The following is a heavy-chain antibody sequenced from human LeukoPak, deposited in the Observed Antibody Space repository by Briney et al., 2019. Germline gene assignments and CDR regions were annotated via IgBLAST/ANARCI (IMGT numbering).Heavy chain of an antibody. J-gene: IGHJ3*02. CDR2: INPNSGGT. CDR1: GYTFTGYY. D-gene: IGHD2-2*01. V-gene: IGHV1-2*02. Sequence: TSVKVSCKASGYTFTGYYMHWVRQAPGQGLEWMGWINPNSGGTNYAQKLQGRVTMTRDTSISTAYMELSRLRSDDTAVYYCARDCSSTSCYYAFDIWGQGTMVTVSS. CDR3: ARDCSSTSCYYAFDI.